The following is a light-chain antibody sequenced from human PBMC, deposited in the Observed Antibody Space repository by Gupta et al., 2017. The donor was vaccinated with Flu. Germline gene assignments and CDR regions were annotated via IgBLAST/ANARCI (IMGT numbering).Light chain of an antibody. Sequence: DIKITQSPSPVSASVGDRVTLTCRARQHVSNWVAWYQQLPGKAPKILIFSASTLQSGVPSRFSGSGSGTDFTLTISSLQPEDFATYFCQQTQSFPRTFGQGTRLEMK. J-gene: IGKJ1*01. CDR3: QQTQSFPRT. CDR2: SAS. CDR1: QHVSNW. V-gene: IGKV1-12*01.